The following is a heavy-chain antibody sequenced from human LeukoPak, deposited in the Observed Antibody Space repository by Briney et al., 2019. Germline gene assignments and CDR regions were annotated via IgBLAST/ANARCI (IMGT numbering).Heavy chain of an antibody. Sequence: ASVKVSCKASGYTFTGYYMHWVRQAPGQGLEWMGWIDPNSGGTNYAQKFQGRVTMTRDTSISTAYMELSRLRSDDTAVYYCARDRGHYYGSGSYFDYWGQGTLVTVSS. V-gene: IGHV1-2*02. CDR1: GYTFTGYY. CDR2: IDPNSGGT. CDR3: ARDRGHYYGSGSYFDY. D-gene: IGHD3-10*01. J-gene: IGHJ4*02.